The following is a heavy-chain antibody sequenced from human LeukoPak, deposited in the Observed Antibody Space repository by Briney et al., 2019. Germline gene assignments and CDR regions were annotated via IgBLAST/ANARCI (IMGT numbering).Heavy chain of an antibody. D-gene: IGHD1-26*01. CDR1: GFTFSNYG. CDR3: ARDRWKLPKYYFDY. CDR2: IWYDGSNK. Sequence: GGSLRLSCAASGFTFSNYGMHWVRQAPGKGLEWVAVIWYDGSNKYYADSVKGRFTISRDNSKNTLYLQMNSLRAEDTAVYYCARDRWKLPKYYFDYWGQGTLVTVSS. V-gene: IGHV3-33*01. J-gene: IGHJ4*02.